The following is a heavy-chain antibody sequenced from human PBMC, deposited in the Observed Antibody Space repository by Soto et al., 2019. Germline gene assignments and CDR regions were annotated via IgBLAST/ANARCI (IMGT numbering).Heavy chain of an antibody. V-gene: IGHV1-18*01. CDR2: ISTYNDDT. CDR3: ARPGSGTIYASGLY. J-gene: IGHJ4*02. CDR1: GYTFTTYG. D-gene: IGHD3-10*01. Sequence: QVQLVQSGDEVKKPGASVKVSCKASGYTFTTYGISWVRQAPGQGLEWMGWISTYNDDTHYAQKLQGRVTMTTDTSTSTAYMELRSLRSDDTALYYCARPGSGTIYASGLYWGQGTLVTVST.